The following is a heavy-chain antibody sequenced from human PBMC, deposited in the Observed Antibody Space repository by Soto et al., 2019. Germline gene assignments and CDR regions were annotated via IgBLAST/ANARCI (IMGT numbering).Heavy chain of an antibody. V-gene: IGHV4-31*03. D-gene: IGHD4-17*01. CDR1: GGYISSGGYY. CDR2: IYYSGST. CDR3: ARDTVTYYFDY. Sequence: SETLSLTCTVSGGYISSGGYYWSWIRQHPGKGLEWIGYIYYSGSTYYNPSLKSRVTISVDTSKNQFSLKLSSVTAADTAVYYCARDTVTYYFDYWGQGTLVTVSS. J-gene: IGHJ4*02.